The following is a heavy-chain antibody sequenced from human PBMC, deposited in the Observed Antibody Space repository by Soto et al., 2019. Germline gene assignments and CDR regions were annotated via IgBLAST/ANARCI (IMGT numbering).Heavy chain of an antibody. J-gene: IGHJ5*01. CDR2: ISSTSKYI. CDR3: ARGLSSGWFDY. D-gene: IGHD6-19*01. CDR1: GVTFSNYS. Sequence: GGSLRLSCAASGVTFSNYSMNWVRQAPGKGLEWVSSISSTSKYIYYADSVKGRFTISRDNAKKSLYLQMNSLRVEDTAVYYCARGLSSGWFDYWGQGILVTVSS. V-gene: IGHV3-21*01.